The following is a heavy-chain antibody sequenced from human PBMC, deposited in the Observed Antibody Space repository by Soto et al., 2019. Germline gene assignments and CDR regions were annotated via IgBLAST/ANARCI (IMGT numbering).Heavy chain of an antibody. CDR2: FYFSGST. CDR1: GGSISSYY. V-gene: IGHV4-59*01. CDR3: ARDNIQPPDYGRWFEP. Sequence: SETLSLTCTVSGGSISSYYWNWIRQPPGKGLEWIGYFYFSGSTNYNPSLKSRVTISVDTSKNQFSLKLSSVTAADTAVYYCARDNIQPPDYGRWFEPWGQGTLVTVSS. D-gene: IGHD4-17*01. J-gene: IGHJ5*02.